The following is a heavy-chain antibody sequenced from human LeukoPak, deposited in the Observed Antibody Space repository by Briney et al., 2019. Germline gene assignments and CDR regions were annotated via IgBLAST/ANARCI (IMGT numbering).Heavy chain of an antibody. J-gene: IGHJ4*02. CDR2: IYTSGST. CDR1: GGSISSGSYY. V-gene: IGHV4-61*02. D-gene: IGHD1-26*01. Sequence: PSETLSLTCTVSGGSISSGSYYWSWIRQPAGKGLEWIGCIYTSGSTNYNPSLKSRVTISVDTSKNQFSLKLSSVTAADTAVYYCASLYSGSSNYFDYWGQGTLVTVSS. CDR3: ASLYSGSSNYFDY.